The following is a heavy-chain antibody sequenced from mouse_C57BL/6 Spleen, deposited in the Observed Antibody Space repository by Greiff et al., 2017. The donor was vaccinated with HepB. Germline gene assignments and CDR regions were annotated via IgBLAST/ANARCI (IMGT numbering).Heavy chain of an antibody. CDR2: INPNNGGT. V-gene: IGHV1-26*01. CDR3: AYWDGGFAY. J-gene: IGHJ3*01. D-gene: IGHD4-1*01. CDR1: GYTFTDYY. Sequence: EVQLQQSGPELVKPGASVKISCKASGYTFTDYYMNWVKQSHGKSLEWIGDINPNNGGTSYNQKFKGKATLTVDKSSSTAYMELRSLTSEDSAVYYCAYWDGGFAYWGQGTLVTVSA.